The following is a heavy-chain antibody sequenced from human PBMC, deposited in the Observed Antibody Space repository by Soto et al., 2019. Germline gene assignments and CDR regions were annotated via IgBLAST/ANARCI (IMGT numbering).Heavy chain of an antibody. CDR1: GFTFSSYA. J-gene: IGHJ6*02. Sequence: GGSLRLSCAASGFTFSSYAMHWVRQAPGKGLEWVAVISYDGSNKYYADSVKGRFTISRDNSKNTLYLQMNSLRAEDTAVYYCARDRGPTVTIEGPHYYYYGMDVWGQGTTVTVSS. V-gene: IGHV3-30-3*01. CDR2: ISYDGSNK. D-gene: IGHD4-4*01. CDR3: ARDRGPTVTIEGPHYYYYGMDV.